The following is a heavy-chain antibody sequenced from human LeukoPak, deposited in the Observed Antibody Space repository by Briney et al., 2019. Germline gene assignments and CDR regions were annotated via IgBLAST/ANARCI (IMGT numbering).Heavy chain of an antibody. V-gene: IGHV1-18*01. CDR3: ARYGSGSYAFDI. Sequence: RASVKVSCKASGYTFTSYGISWVRQAPGQGLEWMGWISAYNGNTNYAQKLQGRVTMTRDTSISTAYMELSRLRSDDTAVYYCARYGSGSYAFDIWGQGTMVTVSS. D-gene: IGHD3-10*01. CDR1: GYTFTSYG. CDR2: ISAYNGNT. J-gene: IGHJ3*02.